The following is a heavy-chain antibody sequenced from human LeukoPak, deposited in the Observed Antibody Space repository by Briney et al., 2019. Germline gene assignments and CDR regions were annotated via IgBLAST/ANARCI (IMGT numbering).Heavy chain of an antibody. V-gene: IGHV3-15*01. D-gene: IGHD1-26*01. CDR3: TTWEVVGAQRRDY. CDR1: GFTFSDAW. J-gene: IGHJ4*02. Sequence: GGSLRLSCAASGFTFSDAWMSWVRQAPGKGLEWVGRIKSKTDGGTTDYAAPVKGRFTISRDDSKNTLYLLMNSLKSEDTAVYYCTTWEVVGAQRRDYWGQGTLVTVSS. CDR2: IKSKTDGGTT.